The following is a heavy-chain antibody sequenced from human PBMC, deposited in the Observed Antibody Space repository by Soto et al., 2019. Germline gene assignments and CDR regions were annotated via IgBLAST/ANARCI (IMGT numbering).Heavy chain of an antibody. V-gene: IGHV3-9*01. J-gene: IGHJ5*02. CDR2: ITWNGGTI. CDR3: AKGGSAALIAPSGRDNWFDP. D-gene: IGHD6-13*01. CDR1: GFAFDDYV. Sequence: LRLSCAASGFAFDDYVMHWVRQPPGRGLEWVSGITWNGGTIRYADSVKARFTISRDNAENSLYLQMNSLRPEDTAVYYCAKGGSAALIAPSGRDNWFDPWGQGTQVTVSS.